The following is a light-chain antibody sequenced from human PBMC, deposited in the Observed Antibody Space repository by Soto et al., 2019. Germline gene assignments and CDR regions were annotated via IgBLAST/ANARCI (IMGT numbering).Light chain of an antibody. J-gene: IGLJ1*01. CDR3: SSYTSSSTLSYV. CDR2: DVS. CDR1: SSDVGGYNY. V-gene: IGLV2-14*01. Sequence: TQPARVCGSPGQAVAISCTGTSSDVGGYNYVSWYQQHPGKAPKLMIYDVSNRPSGVSNRFSGSKSGNTASLTISGLQAEDEADYYCSSYTSSSTLSYVFGTGTKVTVL.